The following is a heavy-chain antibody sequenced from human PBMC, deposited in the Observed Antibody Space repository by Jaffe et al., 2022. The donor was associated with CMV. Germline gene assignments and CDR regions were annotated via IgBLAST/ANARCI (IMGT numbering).Heavy chain of an antibody. CDR1: GFSLINDRVG. D-gene: IGHD4-4*01. J-gene: IGHJ6*03. CDR2: IYWDFDK. CDR3: ARSPYRSGPLYMDV. V-gene: IGHV2-5*02. Sequence: QITLEESAPTLVKPSQTLTLTCSVSGFSLINDRVGVGWLRQPPGKAPEFLALIYWDFDKRYNPSVKTRLTITKDTSNNQVVLTMTDMDPVDTATYYCARSPYRSGPLYMDVWGRGTTVTVSS.